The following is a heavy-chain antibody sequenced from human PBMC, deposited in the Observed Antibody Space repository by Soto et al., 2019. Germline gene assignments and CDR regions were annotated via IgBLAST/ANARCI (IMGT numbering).Heavy chain of an antibody. Sequence: SETLSLTCTVSGGSISNYYWTWIRQPAGKGLEGIGRIYTSGRTNYNPPLKSRVTLSVDTSKNQFSLKLSSVTAADTALYSCARQTTYSSSWFDYWGHGTLVTVSS. CDR2: IYTSGRT. V-gene: IGHV4-4*07. CDR3: ARQTTYSSSWFDY. J-gene: IGHJ5*01. D-gene: IGHD2-2*01. CDR1: GGSISNYY.